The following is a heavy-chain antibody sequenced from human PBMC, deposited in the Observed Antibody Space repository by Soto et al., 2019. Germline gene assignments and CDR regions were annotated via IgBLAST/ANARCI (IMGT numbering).Heavy chain of an antibody. CDR3: AREAESTYNTAIEPYYFDY. D-gene: IGHD1-20*01. CDR1: GFTFSSYE. CDR2: ISSSGSTI. Sequence: GGSLRLSCAASGFTFSSYEMNWVRQAPGKGLEWVSYISSSGSTIYYADSVKGRFTISRDNAKNSLYLQMNSLRAEDTAVYYCAREAESTYNTAIEPYYFDYWGQGTLVTVSS. V-gene: IGHV3-48*03. J-gene: IGHJ4*02.